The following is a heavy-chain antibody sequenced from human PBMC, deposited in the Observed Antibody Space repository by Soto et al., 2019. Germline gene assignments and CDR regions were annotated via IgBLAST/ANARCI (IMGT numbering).Heavy chain of an antibody. J-gene: IGHJ4*01. V-gene: IGHV4-59*01. CDR1: GGSIGGYY. CDR2: IYYSGST. CDR3: ARSLIQRPFDY. D-gene: IGHD2-21*01. Sequence: SETLSVTLTVSGGSIGGYYWSWIRQPPGKGLEWIGYIYYSGSTNYNPSLKSRVTISVDTSKNQFSLKLSSLNAADTDVYYCARSLIQRPFDYWGQGTLGTVYS.